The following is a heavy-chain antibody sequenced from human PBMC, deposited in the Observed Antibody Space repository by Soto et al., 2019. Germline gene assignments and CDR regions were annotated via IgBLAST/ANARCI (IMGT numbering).Heavy chain of an antibody. CDR1: GFIFSDYV. CDR2: ISDSGDST. CDR3: ARKNVVVLGNYGFL. V-gene: IGHV3-23*01. Sequence: GGSLRLSCAASGFIFSDYVMSWVRQAPGKGLEWVSSISDSGDSTYSADSVKGRFTISRDNSKNALYLQMNSLRAEDTAVYYCARKNVVVLGNYGFLWGQGTLVT. J-gene: IGHJ4*02. D-gene: IGHD2-15*01.